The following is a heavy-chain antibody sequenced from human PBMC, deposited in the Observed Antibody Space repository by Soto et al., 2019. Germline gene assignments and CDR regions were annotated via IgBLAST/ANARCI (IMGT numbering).Heavy chain of an antibody. Sequence: DVQLLESGGGLVQPEGSLRLSCAASGFTFSSYAMGWVRQGPVEGLESVAVVSIGGSTHYADSVRGRFTISRDNSKNTRSLQMNSLAVEDSAVYFWAKRRGDGWHFDDWGQGALVTVSS. CDR2: VSIGGST. CDR1: GFTFSSYA. CDR3: AKRRGDGWHFDD. J-gene: IGHJ4*02. D-gene: IGHD2-21*02. V-gene: IGHV3-23*01.